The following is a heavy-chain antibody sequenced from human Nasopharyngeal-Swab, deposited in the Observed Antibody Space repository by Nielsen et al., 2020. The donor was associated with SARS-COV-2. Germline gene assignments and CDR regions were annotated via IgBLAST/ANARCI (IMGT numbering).Heavy chain of an antibody. D-gene: IGHD1-26*01. CDR3: AREKWELGGFDY. V-gene: IGHV3-33*01. CDR1: GFTFSSYG. J-gene: IGHJ4*02. CDR2: IWYDGSNK. Sequence: GESLKISCAASGFTFSSYGMHWVRQAPGKELEWVAVIWYDGSNKYYADSVKGRFTISRDNSKNTLYLQMNSLRAEDTAVYYCAREKWELGGFDYWGQGTLVTVSS.